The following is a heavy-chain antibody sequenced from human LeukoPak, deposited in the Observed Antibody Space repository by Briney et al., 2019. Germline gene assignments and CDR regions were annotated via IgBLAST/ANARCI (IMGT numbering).Heavy chain of an antibody. CDR2: ISSSSSCI. CDR1: GFTVNNNY. V-gene: IGHV3-21*01. Sequence: GGSRRLSCAASGFTVNNNYMSWVRQAPGKGLEWVSSISSSSSCIYYADSVKGRFTISRDNAKNSLYLQMNSLRAEDTAVYYCARGYSSSWHHYYYYMDVWGKGTTVTVSS. J-gene: IGHJ6*03. D-gene: IGHD6-13*01. CDR3: ARGYSSSWHHYYYYMDV.